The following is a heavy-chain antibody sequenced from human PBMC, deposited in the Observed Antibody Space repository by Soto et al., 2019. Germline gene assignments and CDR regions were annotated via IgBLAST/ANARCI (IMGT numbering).Heavy chain of an antibody. Sequence: SETLSLTCTVSGGSISSYYWSWIRQPPGKGLEWIGYIYYSGSTNHNPSLKSRVTISVDTSKNQFSLKLSSVTAADTAVYYCARVGSGINWFDPWGQGTLVTVS. J-gene: IGHJ5*02. D-gene: IGHD3-10*01. CDR3: ARVGSGINWFDP. CDR1: GGSISSYY. V-gene: IGHV4-59*01. CDR2: IYYSGST.